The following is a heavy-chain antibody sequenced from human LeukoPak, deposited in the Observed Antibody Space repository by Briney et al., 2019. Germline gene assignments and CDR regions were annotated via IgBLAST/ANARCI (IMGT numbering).Heavy chain of an antibody. Sequence: PSETLSLTCTVSGGSISSYYWSWIRQPPGKGLEWIGYIYYSGSTNYNPSLKSRVTISVDTSKNQFSLKLSSVTAADTAVYYRARVEDYGDYFDYWGQGTLVTVSS. CDR1: GGSISSYY. D-gene: IGHD4-17*01. V-gene: IGHV4-59*01. CDR3: ARVEDYGDYFDY. J-gene: IGHJ4*02. CDR2: IYYSGST.